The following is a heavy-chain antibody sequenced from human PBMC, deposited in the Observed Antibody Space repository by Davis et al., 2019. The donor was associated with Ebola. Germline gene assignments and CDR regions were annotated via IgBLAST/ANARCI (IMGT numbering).Heavy chain of an antibody. CDR2: LYHGGGT. V-gene: IGHV4-38-2*02. J-gene: IGHJ4*02. Sequence: SETLSLTCTVSGYSISSGYYWGWIRQPPGKGLEWIGNLYHGGGTNYSPSLKSRLTISVDTSKNQFSLKLSSVTAADTAVYYCARGGVSPWSYYFDYWGQGTLVTVSS. CDR3: ARGGVSPWSYYFDY. CDR1: GYSISSGYY. D-gene: IGHD6-13*01.